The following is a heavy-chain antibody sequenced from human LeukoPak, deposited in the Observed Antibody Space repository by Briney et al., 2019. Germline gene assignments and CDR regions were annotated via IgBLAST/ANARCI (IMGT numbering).Heavy chain of an antibody. CDR3: ARVIAVPGTPYDYYYMDV. V-gene: IGHV3-7*01. Sequence: GGSLRLSCAASGFTLSSYGMSWVRQAPGKGLEWVANIKQDGSEKYYVDSVKGRFTISRDNAKNSLYLRMSSLRVGDTAVYSCARVIAVPGTPYDYYYMDVWGKGATVTVSS. J-gene: IGHJ6*03. D-gene: IGHD6-19*01. CDR2: IKQDGSEK. CDR1: GFTLSSYG.